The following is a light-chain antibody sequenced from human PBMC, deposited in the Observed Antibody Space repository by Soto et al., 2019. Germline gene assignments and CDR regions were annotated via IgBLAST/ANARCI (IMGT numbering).Light chain of an antibody. CDR1: NSNIGAGFD. V-gene: IGLV1-40*01. CDR2: RNS. CDR3: QSFWL. Sequence: QSVLTQPPSVSGAPGQRVTISCTGNNSNIGAGFDVHWYQQFPGTAPKLLIYRNSNRPSGVPDRFSGSKSGTSASLAITGLQAEDEVDYYCQSFWLFGGGTKLTVL. J-gene: IGLJ2*01.